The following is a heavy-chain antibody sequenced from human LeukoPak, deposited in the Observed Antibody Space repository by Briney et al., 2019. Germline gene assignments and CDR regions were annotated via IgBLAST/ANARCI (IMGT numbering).Heavy chain of an antibody. CDR3: AADPLWSSGAY. D-gene: IGHD2-21*01. CDR1: GASVSSDNYY. J-gene: IGHJ4*02. V-gene: IGHV4-61*02. CDR2: INIGGTA. Sequence: SQTLSLTCTVSGASVSSDNYYWSWVRQPAGKGLEWIGRINIGGTANNNPSLESRITISIYTSKNQFSLRLSSVTAADTAVYYCAADPLWSSGAYWGRGTLVTVSS.